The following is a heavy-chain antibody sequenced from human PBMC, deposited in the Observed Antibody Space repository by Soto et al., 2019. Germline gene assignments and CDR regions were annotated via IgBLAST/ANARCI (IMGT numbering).Heavy chain of an antibody. D-gene: IGHD3-10*01. V-gene: IGHV4-61*01. CDR3: ARGFLGNFDY. CDR2: IYYSGST. J-gene: IGHJ4*02. Sequence: PSETLTLTCTVSGGSVSSGSYYWSWIRQPPGKGLEWIGHIYYSGSTNYNPSLKSRVTISVGTSKNQFSLKLSSVTAADTAVYYCARGFLGNFDYWGQGTLVTVSS. CDR1: GGSVSSGSYY.